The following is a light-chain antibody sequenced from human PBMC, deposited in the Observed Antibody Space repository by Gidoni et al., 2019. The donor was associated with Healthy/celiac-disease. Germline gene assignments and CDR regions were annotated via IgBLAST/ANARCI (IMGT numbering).Light chain of an antibody. CDR3: QQCSNLFT. CDR2: DAS. V-gene: IGKV3-11*01. Sequence: EIVLTQSPATLSLSPGEGATLSCRASQSVSSYLAWYQQTPGQAPRLLISDASIRATGIPARFSGSGSGTDFTLTISRLAPEVFAVYYCQQCSNLFTFGPGTKVDIK. J-gene: IGKJ3*01. CDR1: QSVSSY.